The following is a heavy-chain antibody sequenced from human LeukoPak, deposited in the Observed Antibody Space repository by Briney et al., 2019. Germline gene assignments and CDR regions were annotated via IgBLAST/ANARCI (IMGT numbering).Heavy chain of an antibody. V-gene: IGHV3-7*01. CDR2: IKHDESEK. CDR3: TRRLDD. J-gene: IGHJ4*02. Sequence: GGSLRPSCAASGFSFNSDWMDWVRQAPGKGLEWVANIKHDESEKNYLDSVKGRFTISRDNAQNSLYLQMNGLRVEDTAVYYCTRRLDDWGQGTLVTVSS. CDR1: GFSFNSDW. D-gene: IGHD3-16*01.